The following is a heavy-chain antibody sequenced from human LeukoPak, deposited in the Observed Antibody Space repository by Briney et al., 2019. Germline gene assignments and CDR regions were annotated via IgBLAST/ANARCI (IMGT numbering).Heavy chain of an antibody. Sequence: SVKVSCKTSAYTFIDYHMHWVRQAPGQGLEWLGWINPNSGATNYAQKFQGRVTMTRDTSINTVYMELRRLRSDDTGVYYCARETGIMIILIRAGNFDFWGHGTLVTVSS. J-gene: IGHJ4*03. D-gene: IGHD3-22*01. CDR1: AYTFIDYH. CDR3: ARETGIMIILIRAGNFDF. V-gene: IGHV1-2*02. CDR2: INPNSGAT.